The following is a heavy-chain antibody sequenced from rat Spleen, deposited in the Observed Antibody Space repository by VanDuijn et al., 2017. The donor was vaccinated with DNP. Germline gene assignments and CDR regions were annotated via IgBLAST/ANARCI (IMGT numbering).Heavy chain of an antibody. V-gene: IGHV3-1*01. CDR1: GYSITSNY. CDR2: ISYSGIT. Sequence: VQLQESGSGLVKPSQSLSLTCSVTGYSITSNYWGWIRKFPGNKMEWIGHISYSGITTYNPSLKSRISIIRDTSKNHFFLQLSSVTTEDTATYYCARWTRYFDYWGQGVMVTVSS. D-gene: IGHD1-7*01. CDR3: ARWTRYFDY. J-gene: IGHJ2*01.